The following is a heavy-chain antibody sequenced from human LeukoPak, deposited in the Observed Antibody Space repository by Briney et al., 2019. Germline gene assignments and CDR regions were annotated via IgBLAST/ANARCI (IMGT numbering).Heavy chain of an antibody. D-gene: IGHD4-23*01. CDR2: MNPNSGNT. J-gene: IGHJ5*02. CDR3: ARGPNKSDGGNSGSAWFDP. CDR1: GYTFTTYN. V-gene: IGHV1-8*01. Sequence: ASVKVSCKASGYTFTTYNINWVRQATGQGLEWVGWMNPNSGNTGYAQKFQGRVTMTRNTSISTAYMELSSLRSEDTAVYYCARGPNKSDGGNSGSAWFDPWGQGTLVTVSS.